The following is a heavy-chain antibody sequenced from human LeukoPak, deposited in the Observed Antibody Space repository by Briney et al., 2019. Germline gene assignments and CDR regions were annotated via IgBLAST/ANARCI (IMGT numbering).Heavy chain of an antibody. J-gene: IGHJ4*02. D-gene: IGHD6-6*01. Sequence: ASVKVSCKASGYTFPGYYMHWVRQAPGQGLEWMGWINPNSGGTNYAQKFQGRVTMTRDTSISTAYVELSRLRSDDTAVYYCAREHSSSSGKVFDYWGQGTLVTVSS. CDR3: AREHSSSSGKVFDY. V-gene: IGHV1-2*02. CDR1: GYTFPGYY. CDR2: INPNSGGT.